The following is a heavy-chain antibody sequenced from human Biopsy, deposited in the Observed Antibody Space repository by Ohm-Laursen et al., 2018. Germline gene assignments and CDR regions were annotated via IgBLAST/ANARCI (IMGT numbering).Heavy chain of an antibody. Sequence: SVKVSCKVPGGTFSRYGINWVRQAPGQGLEWLGGNIPILGTGNYAQKFQGRVTVAADTSTSTATMELRSLRSDDTTVYYCATKLTGYFHHWGQGTLVTVSS. J-gene: IGHJ1*01. D-gene: IGHD3-9*01. CDR1: GGTFSRYG. V-gene: IGHV1-69*06. CDR2: NIPILGTG. CDR3: ATKLTGYFHH.